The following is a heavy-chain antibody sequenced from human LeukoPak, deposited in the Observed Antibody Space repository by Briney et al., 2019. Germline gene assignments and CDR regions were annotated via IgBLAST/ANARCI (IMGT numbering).Heavy chain of an antibody. Sequence: SETLSLTCTVSGGSISSGSYYWSWIRQPAGKGLEWIGRIYTSGSTNYNPSLKSRVTISVDTSKNQFSLKLGSVTAADTAVYYCARDRARYCSGGSCYSELYYYYMDVWGKGTTVTISS. V-gene: IGHV4-61*02. D-gene: IGHD2-15*01. J-gene: IGHJ6*03. CDR1: GGSISSGSYY. CDR3: ARDRARYCSGGSCYSELYYYYMDV. CDR2: IYTSGST.